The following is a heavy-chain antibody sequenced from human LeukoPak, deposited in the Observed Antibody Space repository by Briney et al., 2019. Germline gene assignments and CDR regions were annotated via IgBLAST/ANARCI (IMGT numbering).Heavy chain of an antibody. CDR1: GFTFSSYW. V-gene: IGHV3-7*01. J-gene: IGHJ3*02. Sequence: GGSLRLSCAASGFTFSSYWMSWVRQAPGKGLEWVAYIKQEGSEKYYVDSVKGRFTISRDNAKNSLYLQMNSLRAEDTAVYYCARASWDSSGYDAFDIWGQGTMVTVSS. CDR3: ARASWDSSGYDAFDI. D-gene: IGHD3-22*01. CDR2: IKQEGSEK.